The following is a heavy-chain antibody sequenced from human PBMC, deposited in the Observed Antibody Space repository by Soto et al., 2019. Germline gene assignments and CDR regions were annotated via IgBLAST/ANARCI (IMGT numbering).Heavy chain of an antibody. CDR3: ARSAPAPNYYDSSGYYYVGWFDP. J-gene: IGHJ5*02. CDR1: GGSISSGGYY. CDR2: IYYSGST. Sequence: SETLSLTCTVSGGSISSGGYYWSWIRQHPGKGLEWIGYIYYSGSTYYNPSLKSRVTISVDTSKNQFSLKLSSVTAADTAVYYCARSAPAPNYYDSSGYYYVGWFDPWGQGTLVTVSS. D-gene: IGHD3-22*01. V-gene: IGHV4-31*03.